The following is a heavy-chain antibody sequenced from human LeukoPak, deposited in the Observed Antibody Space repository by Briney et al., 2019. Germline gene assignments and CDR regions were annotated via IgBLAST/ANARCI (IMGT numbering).Heavy chain of an antibody. CDR3: ARDSIAATGDFDY. CDR1: GFTFSNYA. CDR2: ISGGGGTT. V-gene: IGHV3-23*01. D-gene: IGHD6-13*01. Sequence: GESLRLSCAASGFTFSNYAMSWVRQAPGKGLEWVSAISGGGGTTYYADSVKGRFTLSRDNSKNTLYLQMNSLRAEDTAVYFCARDSIAATGDFDYWGRGTLVTVSS. J-gene: IGHJ4*02.